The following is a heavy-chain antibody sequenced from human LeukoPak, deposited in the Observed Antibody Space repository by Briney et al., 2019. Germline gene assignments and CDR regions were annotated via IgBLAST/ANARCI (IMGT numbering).Heavy chain of an antibody. V-gene: IGHV4-39*01. CDR2: IYYSGST. D-gene: IGHD5-12*01. CDR3: AVNGYDYYFDY. Sequence: PSDTLSLTCTVSGGSLSSDGYYWGWIRRPPGKGLEWIGSIYYSGSTYYNPSLKSRVTISVDTSKNQFSLKLSSVTAADTAVYYCAVNGYDYYFDYWGQGTLVTVSS. CDR1: GGSLSSDGYY. J-gene: IGHJ4*02.